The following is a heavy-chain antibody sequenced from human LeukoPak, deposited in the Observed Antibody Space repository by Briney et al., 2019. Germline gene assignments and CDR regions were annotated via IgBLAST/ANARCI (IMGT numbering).Heavy chain of an antibody. Sequence: PGGSLRLSCAASGFIYSSYWMSWVRQAPGKGLEWVANIKQDGSEKYYVDSVKGRFTISRDNAKNSLYLQMNSLRAEDTAVYYCARDQPGYVWGSYQGGGIDYWGQGTLVTVSS. D-gene: IGHD3-16*02. CDR1: GFIYSSYW. J-gene: IGHJ4*02. CDR2: IKQDGSEK. CDR3: ARDQPGYVWGSYQGGGIDY. V-gene: IGHV3-7*01.